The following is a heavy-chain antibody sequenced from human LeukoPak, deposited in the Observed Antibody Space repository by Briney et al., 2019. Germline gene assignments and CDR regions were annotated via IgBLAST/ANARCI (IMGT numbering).Heavy chain of an antibody. CDR3: ARGGWFGDPKPRFDP. J-gene: IGHJ5*02. D-gene: IGHD3-10*01. Sequence: GGSLRLSCAASGFTFSDYYMSWIRQAPGKGLEWVPYISSSGSTIYYADSVKGRFTISRDNAKNSLYLQMNSLRAEDTAVYYCARGGWFGDPKPRFDPWGQGTLVTVSS. CDR2: ISSSGSTI. CDR1: GFTFSDYY. V-gene: IGHV3-11*01.